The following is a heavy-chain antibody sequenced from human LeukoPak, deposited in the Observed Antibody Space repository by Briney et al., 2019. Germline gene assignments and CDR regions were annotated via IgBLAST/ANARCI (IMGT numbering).Heavy chain of an antibody. J-gene: IGHJ6*02. Sequence: ASVKVSCKASGGTFSSYAISWVRQAPGQGLEWMGGIIPIFGTANYAQKFQGRVTITADESTSTAYMELSSLRSEDTAVYYCASQFTRQQLAYYYYYGMDAWGQGTTVTVSS. CDR1: GGTFSSYA. V-gene: IGHV1-69*13. D-gene: IGHD6-13*01. CDR2: IIPIFGTA. CDR3: ASQFTRQQLAYYYYYGMDA.